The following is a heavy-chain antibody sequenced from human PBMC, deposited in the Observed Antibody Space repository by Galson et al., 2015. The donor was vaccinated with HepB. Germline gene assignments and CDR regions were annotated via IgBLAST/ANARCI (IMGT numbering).Heavy chain of an antibody. CDR1: GSTFSRYG. V-gene: IGHV3-33*01. CDR2: IWYDGSNK. D-gene: IGHD3-3*01. J-gene: IGHJ4*02. Sequence: SLRLSCAASGSTFSRYGMHWVRQAPGKGLEWVAVIWYDGSNKYYADSVKGRFTISRDNSKNTLYLQMNSLRAEDTAVYYCARDQTATSSYMDVWGKGTTVTVSSGSGYYTSYYFDYWGQGTLVTVSS. CDR3: ARDQTATSSYMDVWGKGTTVTVSSGSGYYTSYYFDY.